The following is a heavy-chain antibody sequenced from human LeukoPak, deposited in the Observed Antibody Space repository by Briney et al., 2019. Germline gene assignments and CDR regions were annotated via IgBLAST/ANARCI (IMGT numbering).Heavy chain of an antibody. CDR1: GFTFTIYG. CDR3: ARGGRDGMDV. J-gene: IGHJ6*02. D-gene: IGHD3-16*01. CDR2: ISAYNGNT. V-gene: IGHV1-18*01. Sequence: ASVKVSYKASGFTFTIYGLTWVRQAPGQGLEWMGWISAYNGNTNYTQNFQGRGTITTDTSTTTVYMELRSLRSDDTAVYYCARGGRDGMDVWGQGTTVTVSS.